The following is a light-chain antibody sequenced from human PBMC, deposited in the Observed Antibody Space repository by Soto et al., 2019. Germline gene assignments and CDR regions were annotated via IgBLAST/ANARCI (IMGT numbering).Light chain of an antibody. CDR1: QDITNN. Sequence: DIQMTQSPSSLSASVGDRVTITCQASQDITNNLIWYQQKHGKAPILXIYDASDLQTGVPSRFSGSGSGTDCTCTISSLQPEDIATYYCQQYDNLPLTFGQGTRLEI. V-gene: IGKV1-33*01. CDR2: DAS. J-gene: IGKJ5*01. CDR3: QQYDNLPLT.